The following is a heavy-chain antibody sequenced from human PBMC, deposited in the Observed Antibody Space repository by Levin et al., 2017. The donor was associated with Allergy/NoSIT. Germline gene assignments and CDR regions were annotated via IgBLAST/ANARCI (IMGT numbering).Heavy chain of an antibody. CDR3: ATIATLAY. CDR1: GGSIRSSRNF. CDR2: VYYSGST. D-gene: IGHD2-21*01. Sequence: SQTLSLTCTVSGGSIRSSRNFWGWIRQPPGKGLEWIGSVYYSGSTYYNPSLKSRVTISVDTSKNQLSLNLSSVTAADTAVYYCATIATLAYWGQGTLVTVSS. J-gene: IGHJ4*02. V-gene: IGHV4-39*01.